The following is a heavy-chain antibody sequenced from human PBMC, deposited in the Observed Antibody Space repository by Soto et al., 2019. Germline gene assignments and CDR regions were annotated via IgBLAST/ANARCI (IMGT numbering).Heavy chain of an antibody. Sequence: GESLKISCKGSGYSFTSYWIGWVRQMPGKGLEWMGIIYPGDSDTRYSPSFQGQVTISADKSISTAYLQWSSLKASDTAMYYCARQIPPWLSECYYYYYYVMDVSGQGTTVTVSS. D-gene: IGHD5-12*01. V-gene: IGHV5-51*01. CDR1: GYSFTSYW. J-gene: IGHJ6*02. CDR2: IYPGDSDT. CDR3: ARQIPPWLSECYYYYYYVMDV.